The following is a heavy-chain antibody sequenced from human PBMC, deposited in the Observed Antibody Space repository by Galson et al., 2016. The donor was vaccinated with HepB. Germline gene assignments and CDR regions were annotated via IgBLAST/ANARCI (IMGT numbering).Heavy chain of an antibody. D-gene: IGHD5-24*01. CDR1: GFTFSSCP. CDR2: LTSSGGST. V-gene: IGHV3-23*01. Sequence: SLRLSCAASGFTFSSCPMSWVRQAPGKGLEWVSSLTSSGGSTHYTDSVKGRFTISRDNSKNTLYLQMNSLRAEDTAVYYCARDPMATRYYYYGMDVWGQGTTVTVSS. J-gene: IGHJ6*02. CDR3: ARDPMATRYYYYGMDV.